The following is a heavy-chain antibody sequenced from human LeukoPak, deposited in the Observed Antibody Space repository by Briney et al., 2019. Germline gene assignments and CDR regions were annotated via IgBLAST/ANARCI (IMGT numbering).Heavy chain of an antibody. J-gene: IGHJ5*02. CDR1: GYTFTGYY. D-gene: IGHD3-3*01. V-gene: IGHV1-2*02. CDR3: ARDFGITIFGVVTYNWFDP. CDR2: INPNSGGT. Sequence: GASVKVSCKASGYTFTGYYMHWVRQAPGQGLEWMGWINPNSGGTNYAQKFQGRVTMTRDTSISTAYMELSRLRSDDMAVYYCARDFGITIFGVVTYNWFDPWGQGTLVTVSS.